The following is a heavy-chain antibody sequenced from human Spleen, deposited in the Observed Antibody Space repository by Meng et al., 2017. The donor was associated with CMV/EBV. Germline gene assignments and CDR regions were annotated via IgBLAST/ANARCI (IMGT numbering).Heavy chain of an antibody. CDR1: GGTFRSYA. V-gene: IGHV1-69*10. CDR2: IIPMLGIT. D-gene: IGHD5-12*01. Sequence: SVKVSCKASGGTFRSYAISWVRQAPGQGLEWMGGIIPMLGITHYAQKFQGRVTITADKSTSTAYVELSSLRSEDTAMYYCAKDMGATIGSAVNYWGQGTLVTVSS. CDR3: AKDMGATIGSAVNY. J-gene: IGHJ4*02.